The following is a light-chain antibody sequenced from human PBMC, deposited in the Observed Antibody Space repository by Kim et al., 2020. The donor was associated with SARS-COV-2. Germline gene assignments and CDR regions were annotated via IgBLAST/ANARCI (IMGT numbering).Light chain of an antibody. J-gene: IGLJ3*02. CDR3: QSRDSGGRVM. CDR1: SLRSYY. V-gene: IGLV3-19*01. CDR2: GRN. Sequence: SSELTQDPVVSVALGQTVSITCQGDSLRSYYATWYQQKPRQAPVLVIYGRNTRPSGIPDRFSGYASGNTASLTISGTQAEDEADFYCQSRDSGGRVMFGGGTQLTVL.